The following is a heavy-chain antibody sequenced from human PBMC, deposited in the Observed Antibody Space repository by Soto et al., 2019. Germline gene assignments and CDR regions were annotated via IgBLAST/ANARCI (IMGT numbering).Heavy chain of an antibody. Sequence: PGQGLEWMGRIIVILGLANYAQKFQGRVTITADKSTSTAYMELNSLRSEDTALYYCAREFDSSGYPFDFWGQGTLVTVSS. J-gene: IGHJ4*02. CDR3: AREFDSSGYPFDF. CDR2: IIVILGLA. V-gene: IGHV1-69*04. D-gene: IGHD3-22*01.